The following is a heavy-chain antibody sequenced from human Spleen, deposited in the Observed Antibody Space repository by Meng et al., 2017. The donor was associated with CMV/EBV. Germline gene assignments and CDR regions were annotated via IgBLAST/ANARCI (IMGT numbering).Heavy chain of an antibody. CDR1: GGSISSYF. V-gene: IGHV4-59*01. CDR2: VYYSGST. J-gene: IGHJ4*02. CDR3: ARGIVATRRGVFYFDY. Sequence: SETLSLTRTLSGGSISSYFWSWIRQPPGKALEWIGYVYYSGSTNYNPSLESRVTTSVDTSKNKFSLKLSSVTAADTAVYYCARGIVATRRGVFYFDYWGQGTLVTVSS. D-gene: IGHD5-12*01.